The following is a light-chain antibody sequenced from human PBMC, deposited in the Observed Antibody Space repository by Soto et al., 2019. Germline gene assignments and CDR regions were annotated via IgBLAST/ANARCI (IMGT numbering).Light chain of an antibody. CDR3: QSHDSSLSGYV. Sequence: QSVLTQPPSVSGAPGQRVTISCTGSSSNIGAGYDVHWYQQLPGTAPKLLIYGNSNRPSGVPDRFSGSKSGTSASLAITGLXAEDEADYYCQSHDSSLSGYVFGTGTKVTVL. CDR2: GNS. V-gene: IGLV1-40*01. CDR1: SSNIGAGYD. J-gene: IGLJ1*01.